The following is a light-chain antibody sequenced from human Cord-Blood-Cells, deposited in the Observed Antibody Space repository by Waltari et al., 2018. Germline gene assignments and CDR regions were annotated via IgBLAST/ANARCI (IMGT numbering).Light chain of an antibody. J-gene: IGLJ2*01. CDR1: SSDVGGYNY. CDR2: DVS. CDR3: CSYAGSYVV. Sequence: QSALTQPRSVSGSPGQSVTISCTGTSSDVGGYNYVSWYQQHPGKDPKLMIYDVSKRPSGVPVRFSGSKSGNTASLTISGLQAEDEADYYCCSYAGSYVVFGGGTKLTVL. V-gene: IGLV2-11*01.